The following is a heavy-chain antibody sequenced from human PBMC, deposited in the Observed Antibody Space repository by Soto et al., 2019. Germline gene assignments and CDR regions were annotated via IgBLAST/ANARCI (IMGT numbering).Heavy chain of an antibody. J-gene: IGHJ6*02. V-gene: IGHV4-30-4*01. CDR1: GDSIKRDDYY. CDR2: ILYSGTT. CDR3: ARDGGPLYYGMDF. Sequence: QVQLQESGPGLVKPSQTLSLTCTVSGDSIKRDDYYWSWIRQPPGKGLEWIGYILYSGTTYYNPSLKSRLIISLDTTKHQFSLNPTSVTAADTAVYYCARDGGPLYYGMDFWGQGTTVTVSS. D-gene: IGHD3-10*01.